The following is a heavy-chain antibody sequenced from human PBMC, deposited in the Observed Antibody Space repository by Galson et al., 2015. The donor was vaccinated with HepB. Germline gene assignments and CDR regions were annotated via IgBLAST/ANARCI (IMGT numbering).Heavy chain of an antibody. V-gene: IGHV3-30*04. J-gene: IGHJ4*02. CDR3: ARSRSPQSSLVRPLDY. CDR2: ISYDGSNK. Sequence: SLRLSCAASGFTFSSYAMHWVRQAPGKGLEWVAVISYDGSNKYYADSVKGRFTISRDNSKNTLYLQMNSLRAEDTAVYYCARSRSPQSSLVRPLDYWGQGTLVTVSS. D-gene: IGHD6-13*01. CDR1: GFTFSSYA.